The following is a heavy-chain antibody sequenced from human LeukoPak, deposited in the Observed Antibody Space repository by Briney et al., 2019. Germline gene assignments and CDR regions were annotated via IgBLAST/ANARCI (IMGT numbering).Heavy chain of an antibody. CDR1: GLTFKNYW. J-gene: IGHJ4*02. CDR3: ARGPTVTSWGYFDL. CDR2: IKEDGSEM. Sequence: PGGSLRLSCAASGLTFKNYWMTWVRQAPGKGLEWVANIKEDGSEMYYVDSVEGRFTISRDNAKNSVYLQMNSLRAEDTAVYYCARGPTVTSWGYFDLWGQGTLVTVSS. V-gene: IGHV3-7*01. D-gene: IGHD4-17*01.